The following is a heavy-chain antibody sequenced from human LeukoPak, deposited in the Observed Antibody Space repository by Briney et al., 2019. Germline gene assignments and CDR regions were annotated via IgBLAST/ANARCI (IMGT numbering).Heavy chain of an antibody. J-gene: IGHJ4*02. CDR2: INPSGGYT. CDR1: GYPFTNYY. D-gene: IGHD3-10*01. CDR3: ARPGGSLVFDY. V-gene: IGHV1-46*01. Sequence: GASVKVSCKSSGYPFTNYYIHWVRQAPRQGLEWMGVINPSGGYTTYAQEFQGRVTMTSDTSTSTLYMELSSLTSEDTAIYYCARPGGSLVFDYWGQGTLVTVPS.